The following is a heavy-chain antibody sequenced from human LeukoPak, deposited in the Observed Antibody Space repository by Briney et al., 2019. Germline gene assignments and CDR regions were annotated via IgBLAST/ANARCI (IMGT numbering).Heavy chain of an antibody. J-gene: IGHJ4*02. D-gene: IGHD3-22*01. Sequence: ASVKVSCKASGGTFSSYAISWVRQAPGQGLEWMGWISAYNGNTNYAQKLQGRVTMTTDTSTSTAYMELRSLRSDDTAVYYCAREALRVSSGYYYFNGNYFDYWGQGTLVTVSS. CDR1: GGTFSSYA. CDR2: ISAYNGNT. V-gene: IGHV1-18*01. CDR3: AREALRVSSGYYYFNGNYFDY.